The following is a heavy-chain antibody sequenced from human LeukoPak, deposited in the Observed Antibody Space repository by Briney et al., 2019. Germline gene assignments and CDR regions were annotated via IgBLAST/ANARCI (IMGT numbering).Heavy chain of an antibody. CDR3: ARCRGYSYGYMDY. V-gene: IGHV4-39*01. CDR1: GASISSSGYY. J-gene: IGHJ4*02. CDR2: LFYTGST. Sequence: SETLSLTCTVSGASISSSGYYWGWIRQPPGKGLEWIGTLFYTGSTYYNPSRKSLVTMSVDTSRDQFSLTLTSVTAADTAVYYCARCRGYSYGYMDYWGQGTLVTVSS. D-gene: IGHD5-18*01.